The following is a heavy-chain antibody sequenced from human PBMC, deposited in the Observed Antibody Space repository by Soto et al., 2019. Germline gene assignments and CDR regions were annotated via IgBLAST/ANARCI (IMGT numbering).Heavy chain of an antibody. J-gene: IGHJ5*02. Sequence: KPSETLSLTCTVSGGSMCGGTSYWGWIRQPPGKGLEWIGVVYYSGTTYYNTSLETRVTISIDMSKDQFSLTLSSVTAADTAVYYCAKCADNWFDPWGPGTLVTVSS. CDR2: VYYSGTT. CDR1: GGSMCGGTSY. V-gene: IGHV4-39*01. CDR3: AKCADNWFDP.